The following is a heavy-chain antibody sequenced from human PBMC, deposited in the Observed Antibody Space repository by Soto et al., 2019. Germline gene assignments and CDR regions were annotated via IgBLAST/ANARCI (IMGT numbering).Heavy chain of an antibody. J-gene: IGHJ5*02. V-gene: IGHV3-21*01. D-gene: IGHD4-17*01. CDR2: ISSSSSYI. CDR3: ARDLGEVTTTRHGEYNWFDP. CDR1: GFTFSSYS. Sequence: EVQLVESGGGLVKPGGSLRLSCAASGFTFSSYSMNWVRQAPGKGLEWVSSISSSSSYIYYADSVKGRFTISRDNAKNSLYLQMNSXRAEDTAVYYCARDLGEVTTTRHGEYNWFDPWGQGTLVTVSS.